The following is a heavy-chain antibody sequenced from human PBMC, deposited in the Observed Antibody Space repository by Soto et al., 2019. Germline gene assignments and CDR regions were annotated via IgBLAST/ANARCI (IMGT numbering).Heavy chain of an antibody. CDR3: ARDIPLLDYYDSSGYLAPSPPVPFEY. CDR2: ISAYNGNT. D-gene: IGHD3-22*01. Sequence: ASVKVSCKASGYTFTSYGISWVRQAPGQGLEWMGWISAYNGNTNYAQKLQGRVTMTTDTSTSTAYMELRSLRSDDTAVYYCARDIPLLDYYDSSGYLAPSPPVPFEYWGQGTLVTVSS. V-gene: IGHV1-18*04. J-gene: IGHJ4*02. CDR1: GYTFTSYG.